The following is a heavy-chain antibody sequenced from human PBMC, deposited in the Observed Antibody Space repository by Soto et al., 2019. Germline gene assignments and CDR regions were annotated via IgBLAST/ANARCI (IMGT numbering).Heavy chain of an antibody. CDR3: AKVGLFRNGYMGLVRGDY. CDR2: ITDGGGST. CDR1: GFTFSSYA. Sequence: EVQPLESGGGLVQPGGSLRLSCAASGFTFSSYAMSWVRQAPGKGLEWVSGITDGGGSTFYADSLQGRFTISRDNSKNTRYLQMSSLTAEDTARYYCAKVGLFRNGYMGLVRGDYWGQGTLVTVSA. D-gene: IGHD6-13*01. V-gene: IGHV3-23*01. J-gene: IGHJ4*02.